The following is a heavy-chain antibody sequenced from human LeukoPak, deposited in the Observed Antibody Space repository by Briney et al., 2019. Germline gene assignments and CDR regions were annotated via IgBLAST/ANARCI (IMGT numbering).Heavy chain of an antibody. J-gene: IGHJ3*02. CDR2: IYTSGST. Sequence: PSETLTLTCTVSGGPISSYYWSWIRQPAGKGLEWIGRIYTSGSTNYNPSLKSRVTMSVDTSKNQFSLKLSSVTAADTAVYYCASPQLNSSSWYGDAFDIWGQGTMVTVSS. CDR1: GGPISSYY. CDR3: ASPQLNSSSWYGDAFDI. V-gene: IGHV4-4*07. D-gene: IGHD6-13*01.